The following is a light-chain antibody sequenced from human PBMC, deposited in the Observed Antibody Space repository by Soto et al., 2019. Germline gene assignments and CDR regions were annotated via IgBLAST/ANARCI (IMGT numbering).Light chain of an antibody. CDR3: QQYYNTPFT. Sequence: DIVMTQSPESLAVSLGEWATINCKSSQSVLYSSNNKNYLAWYQQSPGQPPKVLIYWATTREYGVPDRFSGSGSGTDFPLTISSLQAADVAVYYCQQYYNTPFTFGPGT. V-gene: IGKV4-1*01. CDR2: WAT. CDR1: QSVLYSSNNKNY. J-gene: IGKJ3*01.